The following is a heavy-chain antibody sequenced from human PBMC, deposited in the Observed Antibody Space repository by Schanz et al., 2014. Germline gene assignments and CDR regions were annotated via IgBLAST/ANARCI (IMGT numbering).Heavy chain of an antibody. V-gene: IGHV3-13*01. J-gene: IGHJ4*02. CDR1: GFTLSNSD. Sequence: EVQLVESGGGLVQPGGSLRLSCAASGFTLSNSDMHWVRQGTGKGLEWVSTIGYLGDTYYPDSVKGRFTVSRDSGQNSFYLQMNSLRAGDTAVYYCARDRGYCSGGSCLTFDYWGQGTLVTVSS. CDR3: ARDRGYCSGGSCLTFDY. D-gene: IGHD2-15*01. CDR2: IGYLGDT.